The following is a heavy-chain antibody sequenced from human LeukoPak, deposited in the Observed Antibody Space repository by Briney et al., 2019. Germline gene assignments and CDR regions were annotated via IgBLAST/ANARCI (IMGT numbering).Heavy chain of an antibody. D-gene: IGHD4-17*01. CDR3: TTDPRYGAGLIYYYYYYMDV. CDR1: GFTFSNAW. J-gene: IGHJ6*03. CDR2: IKSKTDGGTT. V-gene: IGHV3-15*01. Sequence: PGGSLRLSCAASGFTFSNAWMSWVRQAPGKGLEWVGRIKSKTDGGTTDYAAPVKGRFTISRDDSKNTLYLQMNSLKTEDTAAYYCTTDPRYGAGLIYYYYYYMDVWGKGTTVTVSS.